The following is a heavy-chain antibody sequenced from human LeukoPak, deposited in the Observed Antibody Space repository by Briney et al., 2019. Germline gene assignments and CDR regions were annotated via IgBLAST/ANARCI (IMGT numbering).Heavy chain of an antibody. CDR1: DDSITMYY. Sequence: SETLSLTCSVSDDSITMYYWSWIRPPPGKGLEWIGYVYHTGSTNFNPSLNGRVSISRDTSKTLFSLRLRSVTAADTAVYFCARGRVSSSTWYSTYYYYFYMDVWGKGTTVTVSS. CDR3: ARGRVSSSTWYSTYYYYFYMDV. J-gene: IGHJ6*03. CDR2: VYHTGST. V-gene: IGHV4-59*01. D-gene: IGHD4-11*01.